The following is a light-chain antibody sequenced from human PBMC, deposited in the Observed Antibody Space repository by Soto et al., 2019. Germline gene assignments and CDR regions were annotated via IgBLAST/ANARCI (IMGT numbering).Light chain of an antibody. CDR1: QRVSGTY. CDR2: GAS. CDR3: QHYDSSQWT. Sequence: EIVLTQSPGTLSLTPGERVTLSCRASQRVSGTYLAWYQQKPGQAPRLLIFGASSRATGIPDRFSGRGSGTDFTLTINRLEPEDFAVYYCQHYDSSQWTFGQGTRVEIK. V-gene: IGKV3-20*01. J-gene: IGKJ1*01.